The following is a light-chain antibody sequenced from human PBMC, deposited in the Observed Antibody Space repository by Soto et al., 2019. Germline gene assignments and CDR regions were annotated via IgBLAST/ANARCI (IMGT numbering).Light chain of an antibody. CDR2: DVT. J-gene: IGLJ3*02. V-gene: IGLV2-14*01. CDR1: SNDVCGYNY. CDR3: TSYTSVITVV. Sequence: QSALTQPASVSGSPGQSITISCTGTSNDVCGYNYVSWYQQHPGKAPKLLIYDVTTRPSGVSSRFSGSKSGNTASLTISGLQTEDEAEYYCTSYTSVITVVFGGGTKLTVL.